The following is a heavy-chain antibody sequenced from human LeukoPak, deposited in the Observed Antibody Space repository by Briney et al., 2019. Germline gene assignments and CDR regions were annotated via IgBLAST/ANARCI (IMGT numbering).Heavy chain of an antibody. CDR2: ISYDGSNK. CDR3: ARSYCSGGSCYYDY. D-gene: IGHD2-15*01. CDR1: GFTFSSYA. J-gene: IGHJ4*02. Sequence: PGGSLRLSCAASGFTFSSYAMHWVRQAPGKVLEWVAVISYDGSNKYYADSVKGRFTISRDNSKNTLYLQMNSLRAEDTAVYYCARSYCSGGSCYYDYWGQGTLVTVSS. V-gene: IGHV3-30*14.